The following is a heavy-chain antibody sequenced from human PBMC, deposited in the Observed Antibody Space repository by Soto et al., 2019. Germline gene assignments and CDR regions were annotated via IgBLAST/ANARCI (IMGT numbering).Heavy chain of an antibody. CDR3: ARAMIVVDLNWFDT. Sequence: TLSLTCAVSGFSISSDGYSWGWLRPPPGKGLEWIGYIYHSGSTYYNPSLKSRVTISVDRSKNQFSLKLSSVTAADTAVYYCARAMIVVDLNWFDTWGQGTLVTGSS. J-gene: IGHJ5*02. V-gene: IGHV4-30-2*01. D-gene: IGHD3-22*01. CDR2: IYHSGST. CDR1: GFSISSDGYS.